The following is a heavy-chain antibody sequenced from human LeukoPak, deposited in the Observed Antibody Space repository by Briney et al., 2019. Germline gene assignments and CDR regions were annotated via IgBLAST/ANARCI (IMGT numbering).Heavy chain of an antibody. Sequence: ASVKVSCKASGYTFTSYDINWVRQATGQGLEWMGWINPNSGGTNYAQKFQGRVTMTRDTSISTAYMELSRLRSDDTAVYYCARGYEYCSGGSCYVFWGQGTLVTVSS. CDR1: GYTFTSYD. V-gene: IGHV1-2*02. J-gene: IGHJ4*02. CDR3: ARGYEYCSGGSCYVF. D-gene: IGHD2-15*01. CDR2: INPNSGGT.